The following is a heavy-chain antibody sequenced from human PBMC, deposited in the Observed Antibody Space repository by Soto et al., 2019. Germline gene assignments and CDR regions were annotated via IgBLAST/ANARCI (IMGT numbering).Heavy chain of an antibody. CDR1: GYTFDTYG. Sequence: QVQLVQSGVEVKKPGASVKVSCKASGYTFDTYGISWVRQAPGQGLEWMGWISTHTGNTDYAQSLQGRVTMTTDTSSSTAYMELRSLRSDDTAVYYWARDMSVVSADKVGGYWGQGTQVTVSS. J-gene: IGHJ4*02. CDR3: ARDMSVVSADKVGGY. CDR2: ISTHTGNT. V-gene: IGHV1-18*01. D-gene: IGHD2-2*01.